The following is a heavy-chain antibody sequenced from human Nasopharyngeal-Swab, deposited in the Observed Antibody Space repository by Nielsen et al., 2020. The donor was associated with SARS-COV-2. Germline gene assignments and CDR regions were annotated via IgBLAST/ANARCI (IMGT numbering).Heavy chain of an antibody. D-gene: IGHD4-23*01. CDR2: IYYSGST. CDR1: GGSISSYY. Sequence: SETLSLTCTVSGGSISSYYWSWIRQPPGKGLEWIGYIYYSGSTNYNPSLKSRVTISVDTSKNQFSLKLSSVTAADTAVYYCARGSVHDYGGSDFDYWGQGTPGTVSS. CDR3: ARGSVHDYGGSDFDY. V-gene: IGHV4-59*01. J-gene: IGHJ4*02.